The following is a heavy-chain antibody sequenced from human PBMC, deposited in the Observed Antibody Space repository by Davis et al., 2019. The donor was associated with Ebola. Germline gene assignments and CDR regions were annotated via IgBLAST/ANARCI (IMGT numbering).Heavy chain of an antibody. CDR3: AKERSAEYYYDSSGFQH. CDR2: IKQDGSEK. V-gene: IGHV3-7*03. D-gene: IGHD3-22*01. CDR1: GFTFSSYW. Sequence: PGGSLRLSCAASGFTFSSYWMSWVRQAPGKGLEWVANIKQDGSEKYYVDSVKGRFTISRDNAKNSLYLQMNSLRAEDTAVYYCAKERSAEYYYDSSGFQHWGQGTLVTVSS. J-gene: IGHJ1*01.